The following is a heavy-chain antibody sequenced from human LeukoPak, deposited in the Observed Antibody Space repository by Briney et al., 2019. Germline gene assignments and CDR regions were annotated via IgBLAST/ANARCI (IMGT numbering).Heavy chain of an antibody. CDR1: GYRFTSYW. Sequence: GESLKISCKGSGYRFTSYWISWVRQMPGKGLEWMGRIDPSDSYTNYSPSFQGHVTISTDKSISTAYLQWSSLKASDTAMYYCARHVCSGSSCYYGMDVWGQGTTVTVSS. V-gene: IGHV5-10-1*01. CDR2: IDPSDSYT. CDR3: ARHVCSGSSCYYGMDV. D-gene: IGHD2-15*01. J-gene: IGHJ6*02.